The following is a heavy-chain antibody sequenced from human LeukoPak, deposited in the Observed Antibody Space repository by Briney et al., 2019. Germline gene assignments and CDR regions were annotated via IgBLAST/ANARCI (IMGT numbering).Heavy chain of an antibody. V-gene: IGHV4-59*01. CDR1: GGSISSYY. J-gene: IGHJ4*02. Sequence: SETLSLTCTVSGGSISSYYWSWIRQPPGKGLEWIGYIYYSGSTNYNPSLKSRVTISVDTSKNQFSLKLSSVTAADTAVYYCAISTRYYAFDYWGQGILVTVSS. CDR2: IYYSGST. D-gene: IGHD2/OR15-2a*01. CDR3: AISTRYYAFDY.